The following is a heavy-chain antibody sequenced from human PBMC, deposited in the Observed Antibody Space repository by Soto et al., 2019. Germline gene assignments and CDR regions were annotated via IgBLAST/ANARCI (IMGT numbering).Heavy chain of an antibody. D-gene: IGHD3-3*01. CDR3: ARERKFDFWRKGLDV. Sequence: ASVKVSCKASGYTFTGYYVHWVRQAPGHGLEWLGWIHLNSGGTNYAQSFQGRVTMTRNISRNTAHMELSSLQSEDTAVYYCARERKFDFWRKGLDVWGQGTTVTVSS. V-gene: IGHV1-2*02. CDR2: IHLNSGGT. CDR1: GYTFTGYY. J-gene: IGHJ6*02.